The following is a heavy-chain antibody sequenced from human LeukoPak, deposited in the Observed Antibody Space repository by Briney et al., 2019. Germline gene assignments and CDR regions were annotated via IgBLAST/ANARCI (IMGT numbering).Heavy chain of an antibody. CDR2: IYYSGST. V-gene: IGHV4-39*02. J-gene: IGHJ4*02. Sequence: PPETLSLTCTVSGGSISSSSYYWGWIRQPPGKGLEWIGSIYYSGSTYYNPSLKSRVTISVDTSKNQFSLKLSSVTAADTAVYYCAREQFDSSGYNYWGQGTLVTVSS. CDR1: GGSISSSSYY. CDR3: AREQFDSSGYNY. D-gene: IGHD3-22*01.